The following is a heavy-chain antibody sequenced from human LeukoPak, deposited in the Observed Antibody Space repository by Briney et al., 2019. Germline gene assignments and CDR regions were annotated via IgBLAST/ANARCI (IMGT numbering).Heavy chain of an antibody. Sequence: SETLSLTCTVSGSSIGTYSWSWIRQPPGKGLEWVGYIYTTGSTHYNPYLKSRVTISLDTYKNKFSLRLSSVTAADTAVFYCARHRAEMATISDDAFDIWGQGTTVTVSS. CDR2: IYTTGST. D-gene: IGHD5-24*01. V-gene: IGHV4-4*09. J-gene: IGHJ3*02. CDR1: GSSIGTYS. CDR3: ARHRAEMATISDDAFDI.